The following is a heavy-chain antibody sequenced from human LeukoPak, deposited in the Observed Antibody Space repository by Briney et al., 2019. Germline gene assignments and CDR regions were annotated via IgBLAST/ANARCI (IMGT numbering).Heavy chain of an antibody. J-gene: IGHJ6*02. CDR3: ARDAYCSSTSCRDYYYGMDV. D-gene: IGHD2-2*01. CDR2: INAGNGNT. CDR1: GYTFTSYA. Sequence: ASVKVSCKASGYTFTSYAMHWVRQAPGQRLEWMGWINAGNGNTKYSQKFQGRVTITRDTSASTAYMELSSLRSEDTAVYYCARDAYCSSTSCRDYYYGMDVWGQGTTVTVSS. V-gene: IGHV1-3*01.